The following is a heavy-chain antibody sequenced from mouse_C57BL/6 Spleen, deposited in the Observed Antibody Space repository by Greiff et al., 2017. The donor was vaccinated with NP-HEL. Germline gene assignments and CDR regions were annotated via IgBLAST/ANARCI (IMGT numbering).Heavy chain of an antibody. J-gene: IGHJ2*01. V-gene: IGHV1-82*01. CDR1: GYAFSSSW. Sequence: VKLQESGPELVKPGASVKISCKASGYAFSSSWMNWVKQRPGKGLEWIGRIYPGDGDTNYNGKFKGKATLTADKSSSTAYMQLSSLTSEDSAVYFCAREEVDYWGQGTTLTVSS. CDR2: IYPGDGDT. CDR3: AREEVDY.